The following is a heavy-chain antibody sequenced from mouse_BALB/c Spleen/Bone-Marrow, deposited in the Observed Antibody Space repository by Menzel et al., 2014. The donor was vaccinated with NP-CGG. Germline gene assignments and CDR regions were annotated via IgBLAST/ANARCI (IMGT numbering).Heavy chain of an antibody. CDR1: GYTFTSYY. CDR2: IYPGNVNT. V-gene: IGHV1S56*01. CDR3: ARGDYYRSPMDY. D-gene: IGHD2-14*01. J-gene: IGHJ4*01. Sequence: QVHVKQSGPELVKPGSSVRISCKASGYTFTSYYIHWVKQRPGQGLEWIGWIYPGNVNTNYNVKFEDKATLTADKSSSTAYMHLSSLTSEDSAVYFCARGDYYRSPMDYWGQGTSVTVSS.